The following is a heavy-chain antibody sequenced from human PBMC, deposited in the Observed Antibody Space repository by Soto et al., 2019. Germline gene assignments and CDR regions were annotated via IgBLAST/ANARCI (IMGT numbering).Heavy chain of an antibody. CDR2: ITSSSTTI. CDR1: GFAFTSNS. CDR3: ARGRVGTAYFDY. V-gene: IGHV3-48*02. J-gene: IGHJ4*02. D-gene: IGHD2-21*02. Sequence: GGSLRLSCAASGFAFTSNSMNWVRQAPGKGLEWISYITSSSTTIYYADSVKGRFTISRDNAKNSVYLQLNSLRDEDTALYYCARGRVGTAYFDYWGQGALVTVSS.